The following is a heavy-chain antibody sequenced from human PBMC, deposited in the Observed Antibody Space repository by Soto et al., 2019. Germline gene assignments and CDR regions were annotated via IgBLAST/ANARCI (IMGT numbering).Heavy chain of an antibody. V-gene: IGHV5-10-1*01. D-gene: IGHD6-13*01. CDR1: GYSFTSYW. J-gene: IGHJ6*02. CDR2: IDPSDSYT. Sequence: EVQLVQSGAEVKKPGESLRISCKGSGYSFTSYWISWVRQMPGKGLEWMGRIDPSDSYTNYSPSFQGHVTISADKSISTAYLQWSSLKASDTAMYYCAMSWSIAAAGTDYYGMDVWGQGTTGTVSS. CDR3: AMSWSIAAAGTDYYGMDV.